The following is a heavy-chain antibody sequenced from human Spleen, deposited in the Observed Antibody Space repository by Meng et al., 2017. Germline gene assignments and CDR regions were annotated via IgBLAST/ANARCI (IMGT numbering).Heavy chain of an antibody. Sequence: QLQLQESGPGLGKPSETLSLTCSVSGGSISTSGYYWGWIRQPPGKGLEWIGSIGHSGTTYYTPSLRRRVTVSIDTSKNQFSLEVTSVTAADTAVYYCVRSSGWVRTGFDPWGQGTLVTVSS. CDR1: GGSISTSGYY. CDR3: VRSSGWVRTGFDP. CDR2: IGHSGTT. V-gene: IGHV4-39*01. J-gene: IGHJ5*02. D-gene: IGHD6-19*01.